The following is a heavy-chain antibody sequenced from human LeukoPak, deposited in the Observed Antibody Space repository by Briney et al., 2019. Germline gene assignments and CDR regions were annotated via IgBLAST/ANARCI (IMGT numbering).Heavy chain of an antibody. D-gene: IGHD3-3*01. J-gene: IGHJ5*02. CDR1: GFTFNNYY. CDR2: ISISGYST. CDR3: ARRYDFWSGYYGWFDP. V-gene: IGHV3-11*04. Sequence: GGSLKLSCAASGFTFNNYYMSWIRRAPGKGLEWISYISISGYSTYYADSVKGRFTISRDNAKNSLYLQMNNLRPEDTAFYYCARRYDFWSGYYGWFDPWGQGTLVTVSS.